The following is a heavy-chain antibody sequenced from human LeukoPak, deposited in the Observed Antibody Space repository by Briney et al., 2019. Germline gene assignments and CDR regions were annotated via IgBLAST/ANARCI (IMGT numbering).Heavy chain of an antibody. CDR1: GYTFTSYY. CDR3: ARSLRKVITPIDYYSSYMDV. V-gene: IGHV1-46*01. D-gene: IGHD3-22*01. J-gene: IGHJ6*03. CDR2: INPSGGST. Sequence: GASVKVSCKASGYTFTSYYMHWVRQAPGQGLEWMGIINPSGGSTNYAQKFQGRVTMTRDTSTNTVYMELSSLRSEDTAVYYCARSLRKVITPIDYYSSYMDVWGKGTTVTISS.